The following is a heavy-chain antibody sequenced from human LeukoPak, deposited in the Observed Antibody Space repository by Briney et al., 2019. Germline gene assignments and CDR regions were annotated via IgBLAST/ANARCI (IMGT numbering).Heavy chain of an antibody. CDR2: IYHSGST. CDR3: AREIGGYFDY. CDR1: GYSISSGHY. V-gene: IGHV4-38-2*01. D-gene: IGHD3-3*01. J-gene: IGHJ4*02. Sequence: SETLSLTCAVSGYSISSGHYWGWIRQPPGKGLEWIGSIYHSGSTYYNPSLKSRVTISVDTSKNQFSLKLSSVTAADTAVYYCAREIGGYFDYWGQGTLVTVSS.